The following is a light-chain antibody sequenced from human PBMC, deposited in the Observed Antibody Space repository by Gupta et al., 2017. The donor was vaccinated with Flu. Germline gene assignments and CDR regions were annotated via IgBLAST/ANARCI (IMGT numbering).Light chain of an antibody. CDR1: QSISSW. CDR3: QQYKGFPT. J-gene: IGKJ1*01. CDR2: KAS. V-gene: IGKV1-5*03. Sequence: DIQMTQSPSTLSASVGDRVTVTCRASQSISSWLGWYQQKPGNAPKLLISKASSLESGVPSRFSGSGSGTEFTLTISSLQPDDFATYYCQQYKGFPTFGQGTKVEV.